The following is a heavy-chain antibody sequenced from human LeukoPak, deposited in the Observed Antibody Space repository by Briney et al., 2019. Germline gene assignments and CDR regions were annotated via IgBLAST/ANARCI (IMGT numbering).Heavy chain of an antibody. CDR2: FDPEDGET. V-gene: IGHV1-24*01. J-gene: IGHJ3*02. Sequence: ASVKVSCKVSGYTLTELSMHWVRQAPGKGLEWMGGFDPEDGETIYAQKFQGRVTMTEDTSTDTAYMELSSLRSEDTAVYYCATANFRGTAMDDAFDIWGQGTMVTVSS. D-gene: IGHD5-18*01. CDR1: GYTLTELS. CDR3: ATANFRGTAMDDAFDI.